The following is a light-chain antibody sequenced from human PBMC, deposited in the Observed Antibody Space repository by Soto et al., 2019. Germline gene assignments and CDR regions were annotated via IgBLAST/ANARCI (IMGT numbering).Light chain of an antibody. CDR1: QSIGGF. J-gene: IGKJ4*01. Sequence: IQMSKSPSSLSLCLGDRVTITCRASQSIGGFLNWYQQKLGKAPKLLIYAASSLQSGVPSRFSGSGSGTDFTLTISSLQPEDFATYYCQQSYSTPLTSGGGIKVDIK. CDR2: AAS. V-gene: IGKV1-39*01. CDR3: QQSYSTPLT.